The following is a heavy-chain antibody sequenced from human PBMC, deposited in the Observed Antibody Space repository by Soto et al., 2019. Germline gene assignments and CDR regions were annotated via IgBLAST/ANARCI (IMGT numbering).Heavy chain of an antibody. CDR1: GYTFTSYA. Sequence: ASVKVSCKASGYTFTSYAMHWVRQAPGQRLEWMGWINAGNGNTKYSQKFQGRVTITRDTSASTAYMELSSLRSEDTAVYYCARSSPLYGSGSSRYYGMDVWGQGTTVTVSS. V-gene: IGHV1-3*01. CDR3: ARSSPLYGSGSSRYYGMDV. CDR2: INAGNGNT. J-gene: IGHJ6*02. D-gene: IGHD3-10*01.